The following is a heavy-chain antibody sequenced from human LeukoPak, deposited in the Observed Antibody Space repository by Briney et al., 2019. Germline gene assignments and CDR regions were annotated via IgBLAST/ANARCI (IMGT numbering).Heavy chain of an antibody. D-gene: IGHD5-12*01. J-gene: IGHJ6*02. CDR1: GYTFTGYY. CDR2: INPNSGGT. V-gene: IGHV1-2*02. CDR3: ARVYSGYVPIYYYYGMDV. Sequence: ASVKVSCKASGYTFTGYYMHWVRQAPGQGLEWMGWINPNSGGTNYARKFQGRVTMTRDTSISTAYMELSRLRSDDTAVYYCARVYSGYVPIYYYYGMDVWGQGTTVTVSS.